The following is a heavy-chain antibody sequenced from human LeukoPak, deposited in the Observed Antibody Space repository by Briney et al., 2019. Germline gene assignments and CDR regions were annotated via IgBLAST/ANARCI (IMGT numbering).Heavy chain of an antibody. CDR2: INPNSGGT. V-gene: IGHV1-2*02. J-gene: IGHJ4*02. D-gene: IGHD3-22*01. CDR1: GYSFILYG. CDR3: ARARGYYDSSADYFDY. Sequence: ASVKVSCKTSGYSFILYGISWVRQAPGQGLEWMGWINPNSGGTNYAQKFQGRVTMTRDTSISTAYMELSRLRSDDTAVYYCARARGYYDSSADYFDYWGQGTLVTVSS.